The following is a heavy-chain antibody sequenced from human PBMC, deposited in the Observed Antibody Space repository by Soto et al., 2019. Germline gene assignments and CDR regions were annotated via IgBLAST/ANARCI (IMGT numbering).Heavy chain of an antibody. V-gene: IGHV4-31*03. Sequence: QVQLQESGPGLVKPSETLSLTCSVSGDSINSGGHFWTWIRQKSGKGLEWIGYIYYSGATYYNPSLKTRASISIDKSTSHFALRLNSVTAADTAVYYCATTNGVYSDDTSYWGQGTLVTVSS. D-gene: IGHD3-22*01. CDR1: GDSINSGGHF. CDR2: IYYSGAT. J-gene: IGHJ4*02. CDR3: ATTNGVYSDDTSY.